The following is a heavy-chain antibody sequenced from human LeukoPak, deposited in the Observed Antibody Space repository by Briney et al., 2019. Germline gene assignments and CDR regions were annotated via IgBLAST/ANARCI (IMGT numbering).Heavy chain of an antibody. J-gene: IGHJ5*02. CDR3: ARHHCSGGSCYSGEFDP. D-gene: IGHD2-15*01. Sequence: PSETLSLTCAVYGGSFSGYYWSWIRQPPGKGLEWIGEINHSGSTNYNPSLKGRVTISVDTSKNQFSLKLSSVTAADTAVYYCARHHCSGGSCYSGEFDPWGQGTLVTVSS. CDR1: GGSFSGYY. CDR2: INHSGST. V-gene: IGHV4-34*01.